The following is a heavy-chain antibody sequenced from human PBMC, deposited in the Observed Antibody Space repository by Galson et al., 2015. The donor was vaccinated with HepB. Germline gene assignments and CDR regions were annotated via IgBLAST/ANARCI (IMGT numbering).Heavy chain of an antibody. Sequence: SVKVSCKASGYTFTSYAMNWVRQAPGQGLEWMGWINTNTGNPTYAQGFTGRFVFSLDTSVSTAYLQISSLKAEDTAVYYCAREGSSSWCLSPEYYYYGMDVWGQGTTVTVSS. J-gene: IGHJ6*02. CDR1: GYTFTSYA. V-gene: IGHV7-4-1*02. D-gene: IGHD6-13*01. CDR2: INTNTGNP. CDR3: AREGSSSWCLSPEYYYYGMDV.